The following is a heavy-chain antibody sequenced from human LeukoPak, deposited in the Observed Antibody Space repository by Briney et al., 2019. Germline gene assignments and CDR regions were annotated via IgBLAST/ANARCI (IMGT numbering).Heavy chain of an antibody. CDR1: GFSLSSSGAG. CDR3: AHSRHTARVEN. D-gene: IGHD5-18*01. J-gene: IGHJ4*02. CDR2: IYWDDDK. Sequence: ESGPTLVKPTQTLTLTCTFSGFSLSSSGAGVGWIRQPPGKALEWLALIYWDDDKRYSPSLKTRLTITKDTSKNQVVLTMTNMDPVDTGTYYCAHSRHTARVENWGQGTLVTVSS. V-gene: IGHV2-5*02.